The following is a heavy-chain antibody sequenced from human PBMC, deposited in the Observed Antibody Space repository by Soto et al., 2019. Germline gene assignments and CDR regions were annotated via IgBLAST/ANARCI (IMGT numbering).Heavy chain of an antibody. J-gene: IGHJ4*02. CDR2: IIPYNGIT. Sequence: SVKVSCKASGGTFSSYTISWVRQAPGQGLEWMGRIIPYNGITNYSQKFQGRVTMTGNTSISTAYMELSSLRSEDTAVYYCARYSSRTNWGQGTLVTVSS. CDR3: ARYSSRTN. D-gene: IGHD6-13*01. V-gene: IGHV1-69*02. CDR1: GGTFSSYT.